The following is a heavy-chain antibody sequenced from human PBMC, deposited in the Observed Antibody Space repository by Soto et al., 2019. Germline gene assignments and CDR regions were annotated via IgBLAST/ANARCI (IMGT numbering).Heavy chain of an antibody. V-gene: IGHV4-59*01. D-gene: IGHD6-13*01. Sequence: SETLSLTCTVSGGSISSYYWSWIRQPPGKGLEWIGYIYYSGSTNYNPSLKSRVTISVDTSKNQFSLKLSSVTAADTAVYYCARDLPRIAAAGYYYYYGMDVWGQGTTVTVSS. CDR2: IYYSGST. J-gene: IGHJ6*02. CDR1: GGSISSYY. CDR3: ARDLPRIAAAGYYYYYGMDV.